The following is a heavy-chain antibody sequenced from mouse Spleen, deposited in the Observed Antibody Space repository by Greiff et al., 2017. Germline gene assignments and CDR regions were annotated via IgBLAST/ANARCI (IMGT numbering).Heavy chain of an antibody. CDR1: GFNIKDDY. CDR3: TTFYDYGGAY. CDR2: IDPENGDT. V-gene: IGHV14-4*01. Sequence: EVQLQQSGAELVRPGASVKLSCTASGFNIKDDYMHWVKQRPEQGLEWIGWIDPENGDTEYASKFQGKATITADTSSNTAYLQLSSLTSEDTAVYYCTTFYDYGGAYWGQGTLVTVSA. D-gene: IGHD2-4*01. J-gene: IGHJ3*01.